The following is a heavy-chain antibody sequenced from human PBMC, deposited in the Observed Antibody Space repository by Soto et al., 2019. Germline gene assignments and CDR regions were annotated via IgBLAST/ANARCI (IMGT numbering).Heavy chain of an antibody. Sequence: ASVKVSCKASGYTFTSYGISWVRQAPGQGLEWMGWISAYNGNTNYAQKLQGRVTMTTDTSTSTAYMELRSLRSDDTAVYYCARVGRGEGVADAFDIWGQGTMVTVSS. V-gene: IGHV1-18*01. J-gene: IGHJ3*02. CDR2: ISAYNGNT. CDR3: ARVGRGEGVADAFDI. CDR1: GYTFTSYG. D-gene: IGHD3-3*01.